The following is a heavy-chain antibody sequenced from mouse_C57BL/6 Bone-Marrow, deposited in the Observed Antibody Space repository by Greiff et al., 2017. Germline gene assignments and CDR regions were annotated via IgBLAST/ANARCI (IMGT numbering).Heavy chain of an antibody. V-gene: IGHV1-26*01. J-gene: IGHJ3*01. Sequence: VQLKQSGPELVKPGASVKISCKASGYTFTDYYMNWVKQSHGKSLEWIGDINPNNGGTSYNQKFKGKATLTVDKSSSTAYMELRSLTSEDSAVYYCARTDGSGFAYWGQGTLVTVSA. CDR1: GYTFTDYY. CDR3: ARTDGSGFAY. CDR2: INPNNGGT. D-gene: IGHD1-1*01.